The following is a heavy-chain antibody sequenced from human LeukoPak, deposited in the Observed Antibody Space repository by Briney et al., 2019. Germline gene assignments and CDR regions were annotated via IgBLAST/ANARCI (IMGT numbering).Heavy chain of an antibody. J-gene: IGHJ4*02. D-gene: IGHD3/OR15-3a*01. CDR1: GFTFSGHA. CDR2: ISYDGSSQ. CDR3: ARSGQFFDWLLSDY. Sequence: GGSLRLSCAASGFTFSGHAMHWVRQAPGKGLEWVAVISYDGSSQYSADSVKGRFTISRDNSKSTLYLQMNSLRTEDTAVYYCARSGQFFDWLLSDYWGQGTLVTVSS. V-gene: IGHV3-30-3*01.